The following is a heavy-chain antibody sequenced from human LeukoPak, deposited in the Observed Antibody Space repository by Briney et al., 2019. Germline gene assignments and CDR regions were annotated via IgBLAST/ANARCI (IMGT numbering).Heavy chain of an antibody. CDR3: ARDPIAGAFDI. J-gene: IGHJ3*02. Sequence: GGSLRLSCAASGFTFSSYSMNWVRQAPGKGLEWVSSISCSSSYIYYADSVKGRFTISRDNAKNSLYLQMNSLRAEDTAVYYCARDPIAGAFDIWGQGTMVTVSS. CDR1: GFTFSSYS. D-gene: IGHD2-21*01. V-gene: IGHV3-21*01. CDR2: ISCSSSYI.